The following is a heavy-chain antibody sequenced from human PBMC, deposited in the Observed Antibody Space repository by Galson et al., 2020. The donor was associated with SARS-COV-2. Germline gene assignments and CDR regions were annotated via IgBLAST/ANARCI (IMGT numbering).Heavy chain of an antibody. Sequence: GGSLRLSCAASGFTFSRYWMSWVRQAPGKGLEWVANINEHGITKYYVESVEGRFAISRDNAKNSLFLQMNSLRAEDTAVYYCVRDDWGPGDNWGQGTLVTVSS. J-gene: IGHJ4*02. CDR2: INEHGITK. V-gene: IGHV3-7*01. CDR1: GFTFSRYW. D-gene: IGHD3-9*01. CDR3: VRDDWGPGDN.